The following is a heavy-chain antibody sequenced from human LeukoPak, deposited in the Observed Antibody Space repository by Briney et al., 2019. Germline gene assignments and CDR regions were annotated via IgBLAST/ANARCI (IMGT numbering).Heavy chain of an antibody. J-gene: IGHJ4*02. CDR3: ARGRGSYSFDY. V-gene: IGHV1-2*06. CDR2: INPTSGVT. CDR1: RYTFTGYY. D-gene: IGHD3-16*01. Sequence: ASVRVSCKASRYTFTGYYMYWVRQAPGERRGRMDRINPTSGVTNYAQKFQGRDAMTRDTSISTAYMEVSSLRPDDTAVYFRARGRGSYSFDYWGQGTLVTVSS.